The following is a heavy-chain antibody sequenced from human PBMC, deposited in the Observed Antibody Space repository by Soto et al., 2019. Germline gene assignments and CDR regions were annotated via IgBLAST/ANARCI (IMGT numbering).Heavy chain of an antibody. CDR3: ARGVGGSGLNWFDP. CDR1: GSSINGHY. V-gene: IGHV4-59*11. Sequence: SETLSLTCPFSGSSINGHYWTWIRPSPERGLEWIGYIHYSGSANYNPSLNSRLTMSVDRSKSQFSMKLASVTAADTAVYYCARGVGGSGLNWFDPWGQGTLVTVSS. CDR2: IHYSGSA. J-gene: IGHJ5*02. D-gene: IGHD6-19*01.